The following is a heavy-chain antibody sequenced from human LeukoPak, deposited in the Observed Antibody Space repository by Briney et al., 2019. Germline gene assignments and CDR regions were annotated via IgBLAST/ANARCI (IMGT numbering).Heavy chain of an antibody. J-gene: IGHJ3*02. V-gene: IGHV1-2*02. Sequence: ASVKVSCKASGYTFTGYYIHWVRQAPGQGLEWMGWSNPNSGGTNYAQSFQGRVTMTTDTSISTAYMELSGLRSDDTAVYYCATVYRWPWDIWGQGTMVTVSS. CDR3: ATVYRWPWDI. CDR1: GYTFTGYY. CDR2: SNPNSGGT. D-gene: IGHD5/OR15-5a*01.